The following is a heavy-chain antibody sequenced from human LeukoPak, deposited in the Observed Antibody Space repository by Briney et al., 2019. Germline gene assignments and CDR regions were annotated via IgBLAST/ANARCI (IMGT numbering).Heavy chain of an antibody. Sequence: GGSLRLSCAVSGLTVNNTYMSWVRQAPGKGREWVSVIYRGCNTYYADSVKGRFTISRDNSRNTLYLQMSSLRPEDTAVYYCTKWFGFGDDWGQGTLVTVSS. J-gene: IGHJ4*02. CDR2: IYRGCNT. CDR3: TKWFGFGDD. V-gene: IGHV3-53*01. D-gene: IGHD3-10*01. CDR1: GLTVNNTY.